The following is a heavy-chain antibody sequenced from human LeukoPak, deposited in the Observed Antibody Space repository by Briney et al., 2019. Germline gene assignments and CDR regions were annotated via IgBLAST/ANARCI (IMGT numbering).Heavy chain of an antibody. CDR3: ARGLSSSWSDADY. D-gene: IGHD6-13*01. V-gene: IGHV3-66*01. Sequence: GGSLRLSCAASGFTVSSNYMSWVRQAPGKGLEWVPVIYSGGSTYYADSVKGRFTISRDNSKSTLYLQMNSLRAEDTAVYYCARGLSSSWSDADYWGQGTLVTVSS. CDR2: IYSGGST. CDR1: GFTVSSNY. J-gene: IGHJ4*02.